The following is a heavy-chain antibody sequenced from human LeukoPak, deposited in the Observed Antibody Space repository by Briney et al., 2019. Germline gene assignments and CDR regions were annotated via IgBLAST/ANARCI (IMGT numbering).Heavy chain of an antibody. CDR2: IYYSGST. Sequence: SETLSLTCTVSGGSISSGGYYWSWIRQHPGKGLEWIGYIYYSGSTYYNPSLKSRVTISVDTSKNQFSLKLSSVTAADTAVYYCARGTIYYYDSSGYYGTNFDYWGQGTLVTASS. D-gene: IGHD3-22*01. CDR1: GGSISSGGYY. V-gene: IGHV4-31*03. CDR3: ARGTIYYYDSSGYYGTNFDY. J-gene: IGHJ4*02.